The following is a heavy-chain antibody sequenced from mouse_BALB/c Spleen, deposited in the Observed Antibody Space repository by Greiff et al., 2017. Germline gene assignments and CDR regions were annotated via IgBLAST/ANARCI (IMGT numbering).Heavy chain of an antibody. CDR2: IWTGGGT. J-gene: IGHJ3*01. CDR1: GFSLTSYD. CDR3: VRDRDGYLFAY. D-gene: IGHD2-3*01. Sequence: VKLMESGPGLVAPSQSLSITCTVSGFSLTSYDISWIRPPPGKGLEWLGVIWTGGGTNYNSAFMSRLSISKDNSKSQVFLKMNSLQTDDTAIYYCVRDRDGYLFAYWGQGTLVTVSA. V-gene: IGHV2-9-2*01.